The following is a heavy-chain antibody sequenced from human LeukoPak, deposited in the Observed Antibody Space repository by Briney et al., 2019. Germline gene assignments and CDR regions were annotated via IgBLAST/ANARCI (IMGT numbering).Heavy chain of an antibody. CDR2: INPNSGGT. J-gene: IGHJ6*02. D-gene: IGHD3-22*01. CDR1: GYTFTGYY. Sequence: ASVKVSCKASGYTFTGYYMHWVRQAPGQGIEWMGWINPNSGGTNYAQKFQGRVTMTRDTSISTAYMELSRLRSDDTAVYYCARDYESSGYYLYYYCGMDVWGQGTTVTVSS. CDR3: ARDYESSGYYLYYYCGMDV. V-gene: IGHV1-2*02.